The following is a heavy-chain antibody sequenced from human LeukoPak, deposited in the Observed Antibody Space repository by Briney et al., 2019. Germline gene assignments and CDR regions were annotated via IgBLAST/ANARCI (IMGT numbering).Heavy chain of an antibody. J-gene: IGHJ5*02. D-gene: IGHD3-10*01. CDR1: GGSISSYY. V-gene: IGHV4-59*01. CDR2: IYYSGST. Sequence: SETLSLTCTVSGGSISSYYWSWIRQPPGKGLEWIGYIYYSGSTNYNPSLKSRVTISVDTSKSQFSLKLSSVTAADTAVYYCARGASITMVRGVSWFDPWGQGTLVTVSS. CDR3: ARGASITMVRGVSWFDP.